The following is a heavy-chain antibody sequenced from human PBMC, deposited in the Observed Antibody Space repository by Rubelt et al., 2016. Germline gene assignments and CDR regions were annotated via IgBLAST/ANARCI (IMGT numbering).Heavy chain of an antibody. J-gene: IGHJ4*02. CDR1: GGSINDNNW. V-gene: IGHV4-4*02. D-gene: IGHD5-18*01. CDR3: ARVGDSGGGYGYTGLYYFDY. CDR2: ISHSGST. Sequence: SLTCAVSGGSINDNNWWSWVRQPPGKGLEWIGEISHSGSTSYNPSLQSRVTISMDKSMHHFSLRLSSVTAADTAVYYCARVGDSGGGYGYTGLYYFDYWGQGTLVTVSS.